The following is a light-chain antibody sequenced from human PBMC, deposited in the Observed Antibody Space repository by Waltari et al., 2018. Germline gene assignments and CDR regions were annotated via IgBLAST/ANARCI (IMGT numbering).Light chain of an antibody. V-gene: IGKV1-39*01. CDR1: QTISTY. CDR2: AAS. CDR3: QQSYSTPRT. J-gene: IGKJ1*01. Sequence: DIQITQSPSSLSASVGDRVTITCRASQTISTYLNWYQQKPGKAPKLLIYAASTLQSGVPSTFSGSGSGTDFTLTISSLRPEDFATYYCQQSYSTPRTFGQGTKVEIK.